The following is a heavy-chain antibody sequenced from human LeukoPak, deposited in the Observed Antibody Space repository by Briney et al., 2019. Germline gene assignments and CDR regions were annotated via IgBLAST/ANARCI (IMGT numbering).Heavy chain of an antibody. V-gene: IGHV1-18*01. CDR3: ARVSPGEWAYYFYYGMDV. J-gene: IGHJ6*02. CDR1: GYTFTSYG. Sequence: ASVKVSCKASGYTFTSYGISWVRQAPGQGLEWMGWISAYNGNTNCAQKLKGRVTMTTDTSTSTAYMELRSLRSDDTDVYYCARVSPGEWAYYFYYGMDVWGQGTTVTVSS. CDR2: ISAYNGNT. D-gene: IGHD3-10*01.